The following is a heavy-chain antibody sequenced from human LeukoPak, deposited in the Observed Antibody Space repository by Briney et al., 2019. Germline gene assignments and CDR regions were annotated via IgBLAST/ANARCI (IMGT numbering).Heavy chain of an antibody. V-gene: IGHV3-30*07. CDR2: ISYDGSNK. CDR1: GFTFSSYA. J-gene: IGHJ4*02. Sequence: GRSLRLSCAASGFTFSSYAMHWVRQAPGKGLEWVAVISYDGSNKYYADSVKGRFTISRDNSKNTLYLQMNSLRAEDTAVYYCVCEGRYSYGYGTPLDYWGQGTLVTVSS. CDR3: VCEGRYSYGYGTPLDY. D-gene: IGHD5-18*01.